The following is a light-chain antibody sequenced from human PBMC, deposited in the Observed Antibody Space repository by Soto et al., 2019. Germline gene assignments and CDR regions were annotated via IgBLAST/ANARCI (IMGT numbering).Light chain of an antibody. V-gene: IGKV3-15*01. CDR2: DTS. Sequence: EIVMTQSPATLSVSPGERATLSCRAGQSVSSNLAWYQQKPGQAPRLLIYDTSTRATDIPVRFSGSGSGTEFTLTISSLHSEDFAVYYCQQYNNWPPFTFGPGTKVDIK. CDR3: QQYNNWPPFT. J-gene: IGKJ3*01. CDR1: QSVSSN.